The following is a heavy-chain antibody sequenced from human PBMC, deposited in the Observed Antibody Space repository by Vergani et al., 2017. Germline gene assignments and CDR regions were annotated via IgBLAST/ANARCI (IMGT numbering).Heavy chain of an antibody. CDR1: GYSISSGYY. D-gene: IGHD6-13*01. J-gene: IGHJ4*02. V-gene: IGHV4-38-2*01. Sequence: QVQLQESGPRLVKPSETLSLTCAVSGYSISSGYYWGWVRQPPGKWLEWIGSIYHSGSTYYNPSIKSRVTISVDTSKNQFSLKLSSVTAADPGVYSCAGQQLVGYYFDYWGQGTLVTVSS. CDR3: AGQQLVGYYFDY. CDR2: IYHSGST.